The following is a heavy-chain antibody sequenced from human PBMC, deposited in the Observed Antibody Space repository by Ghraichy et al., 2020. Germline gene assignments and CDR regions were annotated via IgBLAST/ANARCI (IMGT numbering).Heavy chain of an antibody. CDR3: VRGTNSVCYAADD. Sequence: GSLRLSCAVSGYSISSGYYWGWIRQPPGKGLEWIGSTHRSGSTYYNPSLKSRVTISVDTSNNQFSLKLSSVTAADTAVYRCVRGTNSVCYAADDWGQGTLVTVSS. CDR1: GYSISSGYY. D-gene: IGHD2-8*01. J-gene: IGHJ4*02. V-gene: IGHV4-38-2*01. CDR2: THRSGST.